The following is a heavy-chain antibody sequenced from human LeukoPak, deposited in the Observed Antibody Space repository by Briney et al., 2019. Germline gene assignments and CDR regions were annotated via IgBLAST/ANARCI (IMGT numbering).Heavy chain of an antibody. J-gene: IGHJ4*02. Sequence: GGSLRLSCAAPGFTFSSYGMSWVRQAPGKGLEWVSAISGSGGSTYYADSVKGRFTISRDNSKNTLYLQMNSLRAEDTAVYYCAKDGDTAMVTYYFDYWGQGTLVTVSS. CDR1: GFTFSSYG. V-gene: IGHV3-23*01. CDR3: AKDGDTAMVTYYFDY. D-gene: IGHD5-18*01. CDR2: ISGSGGST.